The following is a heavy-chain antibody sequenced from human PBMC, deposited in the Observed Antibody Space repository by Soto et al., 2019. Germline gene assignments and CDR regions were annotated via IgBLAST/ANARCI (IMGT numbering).Heavy chain of an antibody. CDR1: GFTFSSYD. V-gene: IGHV3-13*01. J-gene: IGHJ6*02. Sequence: PGGSLRLSCAASGFTFSSYDMHWVRQATGKGLEWVSAIGTAGDTYYPGSVKGRFTISRENAKNSLYLQMNSLRAEDTAVYYCARYFTVEDYYYYGMDVWGQGTTVTVSS. CDR2: IGTAGDT. D-gene: IGHD6-19*01. CDR3: ARYFTVEDYYYYGMDV.